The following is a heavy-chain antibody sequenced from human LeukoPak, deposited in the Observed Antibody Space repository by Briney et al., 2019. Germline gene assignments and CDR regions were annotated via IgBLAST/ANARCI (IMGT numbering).Heavy chain of an antibody. CDR2: IRYDGSNK. Sequence: GGSLRLSCAASRFTFSSYGMHWVRQAPGKGLEWVAFIRYDGSNKYYADSVKGRFTISRDNSKNTLFLQMNSLRVEDTAVYYCAKGREVGYFDYWGQGTLVTVSS. V-gene: IGHV3-30*02. CDR1: RFTFSSYG. J-gene: IGHJ4*02. CDR3: AKGREVGYFDY.